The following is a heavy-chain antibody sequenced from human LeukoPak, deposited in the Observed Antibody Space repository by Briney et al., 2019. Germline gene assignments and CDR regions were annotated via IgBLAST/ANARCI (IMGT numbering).Heavy chain of an antibody. J-gene: IGHJ4*02. CDR1: RFTFSNAW. CDR2: IKSKVDRETT. CDR3: AIDEPNYAPYDFDY. Sequence: PGGSLRLSCAASRFTFSNAWMNWVRQAPGKGLEWVGRIKSKVDRETTDYAAPVKGRFTISRDDSNNMVYLQMNSLKIEDTAVYYCAIDEPNYAPYDFDYWGQGTLVTVSS. D-gene: IGHD4/OR15-4a*01. V-gene: IGHV3-15*01.